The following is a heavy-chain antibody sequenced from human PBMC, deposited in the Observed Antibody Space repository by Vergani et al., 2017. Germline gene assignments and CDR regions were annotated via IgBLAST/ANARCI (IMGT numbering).Heavy chain of an antibody. J-gene: IGHJ6*03. Sequence: EVQLLESGGGLVQPGGSLRLSCAASGFTFSSYSMNWVRQAPGKGLEWVSYISSSSSTIYYADSVKGRFTISRDNAKNSLYLQMNSLRAEDPAVYYCATCSTSHYYMDVWGKGTTVTVSS. CDR2: ISSSSSTI. V-gene: IGHV3-48*01. CDR1: GFTFSSYS. CDR3: ATCSTSHYYMDV. D-gene: IGHD2-2*01.